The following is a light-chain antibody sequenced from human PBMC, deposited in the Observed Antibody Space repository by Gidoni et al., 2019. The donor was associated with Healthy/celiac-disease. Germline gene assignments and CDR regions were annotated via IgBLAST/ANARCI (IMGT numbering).Light chain of an antibody. V-gene: IGKV3-20*01. Sequence: EIVLTQSPGPLSLSPGERATLSCRASQSVSSSYFAWYQQKPGQAPRLLLYGASSRATGIPDRFSGSGSGTDFTLTISRREPEDFAVYYCQQYGSSLWTFGQGTKVEIK. J-gene: IGKJ1*01. CDR2: GAS. CDR3: QQYGSSLWT. CDR1: QSVSSSY.